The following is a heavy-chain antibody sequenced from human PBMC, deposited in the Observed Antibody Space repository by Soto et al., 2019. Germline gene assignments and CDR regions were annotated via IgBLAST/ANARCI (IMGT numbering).Heavy chain of an antibody. CDR1: GGSISSSSYY. V-gene: IGHV4-39*01. D-gene: IGHD3-22*01. Sequence: QLQLQESGPGLVKPSETLSLTCTVSGGSISSSSYYWGWIRQPPGRGLEWIGSIYYSGTTYNNPSHTNRFTVSVDTSKTKFSLTLSSVTAADAAVYYCARHGMYYYDCSGYYYPPYYFDYCGHGTLVSVSS. J-gene: IGHJ4*01. CDR2: IYYSGTT. CDR3: ARHGMYYYDCSGYYYPPYYFDY.